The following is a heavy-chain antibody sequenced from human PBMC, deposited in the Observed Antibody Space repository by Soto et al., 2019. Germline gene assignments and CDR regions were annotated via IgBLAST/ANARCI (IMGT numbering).Heavy chain of an antibody. CDR1: GGSISSSSYY. Sequence: PSETLSLTCTVSGGSISSSSYYWGWIRQPPGKGLEWIGSIYYSGSTYYNPSLKSRVTISVDTSKNQFSLKLSSVTAADTAVYYCAARGEYYDILTGYSTNWFDPWGQGTLVTVSS. J-gene: IGHJ5*02. CDR2: IYYSGST. V-gene: IGHV4-39*01. CDR3: AARGEYYDILTGYSTNWFDP. D-gene: IGHD3-9*01.